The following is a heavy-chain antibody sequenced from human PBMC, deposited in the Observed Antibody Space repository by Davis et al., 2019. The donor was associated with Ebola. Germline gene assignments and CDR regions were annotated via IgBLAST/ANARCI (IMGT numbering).Heavy chain of an antibody. J-gene: IGHJ4*02. V-gene: IGHV3-23*01. Sequence: GESLKISCAASGFTFSSYAMSWVRQAPGKGLEWVSGISASGDETYYGDSVKGRFTISRDNSKNTLYLQMNSLRAEDTAVYYCARDRFSGALDYWGQGTLVTVSS. CDR3: ARDRFSGALDY. D-gene: IGHD2-8*02. CDR2: ISASGDET. CDR1: GFTFSSYA.